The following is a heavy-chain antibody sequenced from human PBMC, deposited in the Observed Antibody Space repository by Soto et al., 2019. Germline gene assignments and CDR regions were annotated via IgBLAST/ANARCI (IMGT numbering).Heavy chain of an antibody. D-gene: IGHD2-2*01. CDR2: INPNSGGT. CDR1: GYTFTGYY. V-gene: IGHV1-2*04. CDR3: ARAQSIVVVPAAHKNWFDP. Sequence: GASVKVSCKASGYTFTGYYMHWVRQAPGQGLEWMGWINPNSGGTNYAQKFQGWVTMTRDTSISTAYMEVSSLTSDDTALYYCARAQSIVVVPAAHKNWFDPWGQGTLVTVSS. J-gene: IGHJ5*02.